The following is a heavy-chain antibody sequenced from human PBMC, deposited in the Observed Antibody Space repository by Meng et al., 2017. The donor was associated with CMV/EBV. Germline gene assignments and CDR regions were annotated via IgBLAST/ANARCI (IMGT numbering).Heavy chain of an antibody. J-gene: IGHJ4*02. D-gene: IGHD5-24*01. CDR1: VFTLLSYS. CDR2: ISSSSSYI. Sequence: LSCAAAVFTLLSYSMNWVRQAPGKGLEWVSSISSSSSYIYYADSVKGRFTISRDNAKNSLYLQMNSLRAEDTAVYYCARDRERPYDYWGQGTLVTVSS. CDR3: ARDRERPYDY. V-gene: IGHV3-21*01.